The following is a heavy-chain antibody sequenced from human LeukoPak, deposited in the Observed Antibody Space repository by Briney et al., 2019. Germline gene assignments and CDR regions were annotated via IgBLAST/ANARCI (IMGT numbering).Heavy chain of an antibody. D-gene: IGHD3-10*01. CDR2: IYYSGST. CDR3: ARDQGGSGDNWFDP. Sequence: PSETPSLTCTVSGGSISSYYWSWIRQPPGKGLEWIGYIYYSGSTNYNPSLKSRVTISVDTSKNQFSLKLSSVTAADTAVYYCARDQGGSGDNWFDPWGQGTLVTVSS. V-gene: IGHV4-59*01. CDR1: GGSISSYY. J-gene: IGHJ5*02.